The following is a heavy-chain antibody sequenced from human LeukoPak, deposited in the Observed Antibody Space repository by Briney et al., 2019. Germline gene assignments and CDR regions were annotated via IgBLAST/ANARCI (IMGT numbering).Heavy chain of an antibody. Sequence: GGSLRLSCAASGFTFSSYAMHWVRQAPGKGLEWVAVISYDGSNKYYADSVKGRFTISRDNSKNTLYLQMNSLRAEDTAVYYCAKETVGRITMIVVVNYFDYWGQGTLVTVSS. CDR1: GFTFSSYA. V-gene: IGHV3-30*04. CDR2: ISYDGSNK. D-gene: IGHD3-22*01. CDR3: AKETVGRITMIVVVNYFDY. J-gene: IGHJ4*02.